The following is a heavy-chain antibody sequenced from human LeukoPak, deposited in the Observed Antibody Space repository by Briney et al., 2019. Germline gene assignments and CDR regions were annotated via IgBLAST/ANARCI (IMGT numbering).Heavy chain of an antibody. CDR2: IYHSGST. CDR3: ARTTSRYDILTGFYPPPPHFDY. D-gene: IGHD3-9*01. V-gene: IGHV4-30-2*01. J-gene: IGHJ4*02. Sequence: PSETLSLTCTASGGSISSGGYYWSWIRQPPGKGLEWIGYIYHSGSTYYNPSLKSRVTISVDRSKNQFSLKLSSVTAADTAVYYCARTTSRYDILTGFYPPPPHFDYWGQGTLVTVSS. CDR1: GGSISSGGYY.